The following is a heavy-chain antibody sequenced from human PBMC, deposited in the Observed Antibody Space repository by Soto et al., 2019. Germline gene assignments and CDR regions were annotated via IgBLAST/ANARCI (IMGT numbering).Heavy chain of an antibody. Sequence: PGGSLRLSCSGSGFTFSAHSMDWVRQAPGKGLEWVGRSRSKAYSYTTEYAASVRGRFTISRDDSKNSLYLQMNSLRTEDTAMYYCARPSGNYDLSYFDFWGQGTLVTVSS. CDR2: SRSKAYSYTT. V-gene: IGHV3-72*01. D-gene: IGHD4-4*01. J-gene: IGHJ4*02. CDR3: ARPSGNYDLSYFDF. CDR1: GFTFSAHS.